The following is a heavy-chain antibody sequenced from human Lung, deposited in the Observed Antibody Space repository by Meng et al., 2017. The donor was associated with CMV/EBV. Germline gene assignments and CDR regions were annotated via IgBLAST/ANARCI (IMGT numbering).Heavy chain of an antibody. CDR2: ISRSNSYI. D-gene: IGHD6-6*01. V-gene: IGHV3-21*01. J-gene: IGHJ6*02. CDR3: ARDSSTSYYYYGMGV. Sequence: GESXKISCAASGFTFSSYSMNWVRQAPGKGLEWVSSISRSNSYIYYADSLKGRFTISRDKAKNSLYLQMNSLRAEDRAVYYCARDSSTSYYYYGMGVLGQGXTVTVSS. CDR1: GFTFSSYS.